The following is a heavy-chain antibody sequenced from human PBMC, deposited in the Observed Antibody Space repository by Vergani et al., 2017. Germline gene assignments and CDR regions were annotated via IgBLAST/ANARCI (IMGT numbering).Heavy chain of an antibody. Sequence: QVQLQESGPGLVKPSETLSLTCTVSGGSISSYYWSWIRQPPGKGLEWIGYIYYSGSTNYNPSLKSPVTISVDTSKNQFSLKLSSVTAADTAVYYCARGTNSISSGWYGGWFDPWGQGTLVTVSS. CDR1: GGSISSYY. J-gene: IGHJ5*02. D-gene: IGHD6-19*01. CDR3: ARGTNSISSGWYGGWFDP. CDR2: IYYSGST. V-gene: IGHV4-59*01.